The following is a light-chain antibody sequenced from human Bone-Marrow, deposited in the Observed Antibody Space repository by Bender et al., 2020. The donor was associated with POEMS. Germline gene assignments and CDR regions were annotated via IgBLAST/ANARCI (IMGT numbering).Light chain of an antibody. J-gene: IGLJ3*02. CDR2: RDI. Sequence: SYELTQPPSVSVSPGQTATITCSGHKLGDKFTSWYQQKPGQSPVLLIYRDIKRPSGIPERFSGSNSGSTATLTISGTQAMDEADYFCQAWDDSTVFGGGTKLTVL. V-gene: IGLV3-1*01. CDR3: QAWDDSTV. CDR1: KLGDKF.